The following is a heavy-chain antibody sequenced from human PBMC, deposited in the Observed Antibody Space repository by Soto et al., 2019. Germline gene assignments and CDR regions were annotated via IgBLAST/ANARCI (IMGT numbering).Heavy chain of an antibody. J-gene: IGHJ6*02. CDR3: ARDQSRADILTGYSDYYYGMDV. CDR1: GGTFSSYA. V-gene: IGHV1-69*13. D-gene: IGHD3-9*01. CDR2: IIPIFGTA. Sequence: SVKVSCKASGGTFSSYAISWVRQAPGQGLEWMGGIIPIFGTANYAQKFQGRVTITADESTSTAYMELSSLRSEDTAAYYCARDQSRADILTGYSDYYYGMDVWGQGTTVTVSS.